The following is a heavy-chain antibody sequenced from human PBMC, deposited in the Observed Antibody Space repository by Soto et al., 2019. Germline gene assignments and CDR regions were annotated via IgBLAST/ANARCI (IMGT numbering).Heavy chain of an antibody. CDR3: ARSTTYNWNYLPTTTLDY. D-gene: IGHD1-7*01. J-gene: IGHJ4*02. Sequence: QVQLVQSGAEVKKPGSSVKVSCKASGGTFSSYAISWVRQAPGQGLEWMGGIIPIFGTANYAQKFQGRVTITADESTSTAYMKLSSLRSEDTAVYYCARSTTYNWNYLPTTTLDYWGQGTLVTVSS. V-gene: IGHV1-69*01. CDR1: GGTFSSYA. CDR2: IIPIFGTA.